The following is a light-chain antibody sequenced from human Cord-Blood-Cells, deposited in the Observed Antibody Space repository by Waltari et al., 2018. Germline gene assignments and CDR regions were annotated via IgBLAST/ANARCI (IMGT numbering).Light chain of an antibody. Sequence: DIQMTQSPSTLSASVGDRVTITCRASQSISSWLAWYQQKPGKAPKLLIYKASSLESGYPSRFSGSGSGTEFALTDSSLQPYDFATYYCQQYNSYWTFGQGSKVEIK. CDR1: QSISSW. V-gene: IGKV1-5*03. CDR3: QQYNSYWT. CDR2: KAS. J-gene: IGKJ1*01.